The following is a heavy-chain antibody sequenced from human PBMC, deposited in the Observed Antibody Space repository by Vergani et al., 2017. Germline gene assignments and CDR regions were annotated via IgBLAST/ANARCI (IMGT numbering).Heavy chain of an antibody. V-gene: IGHV4-34*01. D-gene: IGHD3-16*01. Sequence: QVQLQQWGAGLLKPSETLSLTCAVYGGSFSGYYWSWIRQPPGKGLEWIGEINHSGGTNYNPSLKSRVTISVDTSKTQFSLKLSSVTAADTAVYYCARLYVLAAFDIWGQGTMVTVSS. CDR3: ARLYVLAAFDI. CDR2: INHSGGT. J-gene: IGHJ3*02. CDR1: GGSFSGYY.